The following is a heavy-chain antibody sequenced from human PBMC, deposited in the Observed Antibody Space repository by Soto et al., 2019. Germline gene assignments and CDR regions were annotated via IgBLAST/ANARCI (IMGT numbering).Heavy chain of an antibody. CDR2: IYYSGST. V-gene: IGHV4-39*01. D-gene: IGHD5-12*01. J-gene: IGHJ6*02. Sequence: PSDTLSLTSTFSGSPISSSSSYWCWFRQPPGRGLEWIGSIYYSGSTYYNPSLKSRVTISVDTSKNQFSLKLSSVTAADTAVYYCATTGHSGYGGIAYYYYYGMDVWGQGTTVT. CDR3: ATTGHSGYGGIAYYYYYGMDV. CDR1: GSPISSSSSY.